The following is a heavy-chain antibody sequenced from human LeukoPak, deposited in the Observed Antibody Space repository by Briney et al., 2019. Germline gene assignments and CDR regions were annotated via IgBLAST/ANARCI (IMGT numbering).Heavy chain of an antibody. CDR1: GYRFTSYW. Sequence: QISCKGSGYRFTSYWIGWVRQAPGQGLEWMGWINPNSGGTNYPQKFQGRVTMTRDTSISTAYMELSRLRSDDTAVYYCARIARRLQYCDILTGYYTPKDPLDYWGQGTLVTVSS. CDR2: INPNSGGT. J-gene: IGHJ4*02. D-gene: IGHD3-9*01. V-gene: IGHV1-2*02. CDR3: ARIARRLQYCDILTGYYTPKDPLDY.